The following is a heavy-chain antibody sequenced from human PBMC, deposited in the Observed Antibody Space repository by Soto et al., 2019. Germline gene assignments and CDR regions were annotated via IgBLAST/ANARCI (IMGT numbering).Heavy chain of an antibody. V-gene: IGHV3-23*01. CDR1: GFTFSSYA. D-gene: IGHD5-18*01. J-gene: IGHJ5*02. CDR2: ISGSGDTT. CDR3: ATGYSYAPFDP. Sequence: PGGSLRLSCAASGFTFSSYAMSWVRQAPGKGLEWVSGISGSGDTTYYADSVKGRFTISRDNSKNTLYLHINSLRVDDTSVYYCATGYSYAPFDPWGQGTLVTVTS.